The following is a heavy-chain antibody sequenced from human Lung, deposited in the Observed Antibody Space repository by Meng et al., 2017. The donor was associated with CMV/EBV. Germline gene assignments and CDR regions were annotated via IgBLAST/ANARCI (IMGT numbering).Heavy chain of an antibody. CDR2: IYHSGST. V-gene: IGHV4-4*02. J-gene: IGHJ4*02. CDR1: VGSMGRTDW. CDR3: ARADKVRFDY. Sequence: GARPGLSNPWGDLALAVVVSVGSMGRTDWWSWRRQPPGKGLEWIGEIYHSGSTNYNPSLKSRVSISVDKSKNQFSLKLSSVTAADTAAYYCARADKVRFDYWGQGTLVTVSS.